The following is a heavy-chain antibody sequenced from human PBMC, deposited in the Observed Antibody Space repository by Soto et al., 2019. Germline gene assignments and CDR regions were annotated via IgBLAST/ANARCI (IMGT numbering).Heavy chain of an antibody. D-gene: IGHD3-22*01. CDR1: GGSITSGGYY. Sequence: QVQLQESGPGLVKPSQTLSLTCTVAGGSITSGGYYWSWIRHLPGKGLEWIGFIYNSETAYYNPSLKSRLSISGVTSKNEFSLKLSSVTAADSAVYHCARGYYDTSAYYNGLSWFDPWGQGTLVTVSS. V-gene: IGHV4-31*03. J-gene: IGHJ5*02. CDR3: ARGYYDTSAYYNGLSWFDP. CDR2: IYNSETA.